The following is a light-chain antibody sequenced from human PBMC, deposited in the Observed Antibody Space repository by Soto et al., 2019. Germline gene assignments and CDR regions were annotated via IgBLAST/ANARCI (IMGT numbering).Light chain of an antibody. V-gene: IGKV3D-20*01. CDR1: QSVRGNY. Sequence: EIVLTQSPATLSLSPGERVILSCGASQSVRGNYLAWYQQKPGLAPRLLIFDASTRATGIPDRFSGSGSGTDFTLTISRLEPEDFAIYYCQQYGTSPPWTFGQGTKVDI. CDR2: DAS. J-gene: IGKJ1*01. CDR3: QQYGTSPPWT.